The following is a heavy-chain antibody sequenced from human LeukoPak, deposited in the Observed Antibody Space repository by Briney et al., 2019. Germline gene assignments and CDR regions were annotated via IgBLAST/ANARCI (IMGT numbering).Heavy chain of an antibody. J-gene: IGHJ4*02. D-gene: IGHD3-10*01. Sequence: GGSLRLSCAASGFTFSTYWMHWVPHAPGKGLVWVSRLSPDGRSSVYADSVKGRFTISRDNAKNSLYLQMNSLRAEDTAMYYCARGGPMGRYWGQGTLVTVSS. V-gene: IGHV3-74*01. CDR2: LSPDGRSS. CDR3: ARGGPMGRY. CDR1: GFTFSTYW.